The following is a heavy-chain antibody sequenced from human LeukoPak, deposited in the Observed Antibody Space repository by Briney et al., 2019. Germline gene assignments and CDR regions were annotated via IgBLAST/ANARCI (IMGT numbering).Heavy chain of an antibody. CDR3: ARRRQIAVAGGDWFDP. CDR1: GFTFSSYS. J-gene: IGHJ5*02. D-gene: IGHD6-19*01. Sequence: AGPLRLSGAASGFTFSSYSMNWVRQAPGKVLEWVSSISSSSSYIYYADSVKGRFTISRDNDKNSLYLQMNSLRAEDTAVYYCARRRQIAVAGGDWFDPWGQGTLVTVSS. CDR2: ISSSSSYI. V-gene: IGHV3-21*01.